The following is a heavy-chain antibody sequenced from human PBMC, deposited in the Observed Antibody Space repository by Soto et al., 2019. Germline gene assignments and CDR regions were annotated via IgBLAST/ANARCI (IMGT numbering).Heavy chain of an antibody. J-gene: IGHJ4*02. CDR1: GGSISSYY. CDR2: IYYSGGT. V-gene: IGHV4-59*08. D-gene: IGHD5-12*01. CDR3: ARLGRWLQALDS. Sequence: QVQLQESGPGLVKPSETLSLTCTVSGGSISSYYWSWIRQPPGKGLEWVGDIYYSGGTTYNPSLKSVLSISVDTSKNQFSLKLRSVTAADTAVYYCARLGRWLQALDSWGQGTLVTVSS.